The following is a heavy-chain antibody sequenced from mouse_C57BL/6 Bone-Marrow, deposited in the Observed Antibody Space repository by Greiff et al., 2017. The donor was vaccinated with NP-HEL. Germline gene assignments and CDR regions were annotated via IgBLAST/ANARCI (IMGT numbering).Heavy chain of an antibody. D-gene: IGHD2-2*01. CDR1: GYSITSGYD. Sequence: DVQLQESGPGMVKPSQSLSLTCTVTGYSITSGYDWHWIRHFPGNILEWMGYISYSGSTNYNPSLKSRISITHDTSKNHFFLKLNSVTTEDTATYYCARVGYGTYWGQGTLVTVSA. CDR2: ISYSGST. J-gene: IGHJ3*01. V-gene: IGHV3-1*01. CDR3: ARVGYGTY.